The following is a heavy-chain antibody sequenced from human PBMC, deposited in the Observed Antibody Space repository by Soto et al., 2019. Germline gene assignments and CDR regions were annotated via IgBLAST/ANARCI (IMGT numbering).Heavy chain of an antibody. CDR3: ATWGYSYGYFIH. D-gene: IGHD5-18*01. V-gene: IGHV4-31*03. CDR2: IYYSGST. CDR1: GGSISSGGYY. Sequence: QVQLQESGPGLVKPSQTLSLTCTVSGGSISSGGYYWSWIRQHPGKGLEWIGYIYYSGSTYYNPSLKSRVTISVDTSKNQFALKLSSVTAADTAVYYCATWGYSYGYFIHWGQGTLVTVSS. J-gene: IGHJ4*02.